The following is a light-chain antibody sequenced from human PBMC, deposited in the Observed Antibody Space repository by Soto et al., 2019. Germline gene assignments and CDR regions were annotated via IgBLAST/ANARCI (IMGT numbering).Light chain of an antibody. V-gene: IGKV1-6*01. CDR3: LQDYNYPRT. Sequence: IRMTQSPPSGSSXLXDXXSXXXRASQGIRNDLGWYQQKPGKAPKLLIYAASSLQSGVPSRFSGSGSGTDFTLTISSLQPEDFATYYCLQDYNYPRTFGPGTKVDIK. CDR2: AAS. CDR1: QGIRND. J-gene: IGKJ3*01.